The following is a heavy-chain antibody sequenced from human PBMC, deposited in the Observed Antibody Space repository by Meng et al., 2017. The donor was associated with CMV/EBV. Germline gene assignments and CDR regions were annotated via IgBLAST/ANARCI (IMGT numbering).Heavy chain of an antibody. V-gene: IGHV4-34*01. CDR1: GGSFSGYY. CDR2: INHSGST. Sequence: SETLSLTCAVYGGSFSGYYWSWIRQPPGKGLEWIGEINHSGSTNYNPSLKSRVTISVDTSKNQFSLKLSSVTAADTAVYYCARGMSGRYGYYYYYYGIDVWGQGTTVTVSS. CDR3: ARGMSGRYGYYYYYYGIDV. J-gene: IGHJ6*02. D-gene: IGHD3-3*01.